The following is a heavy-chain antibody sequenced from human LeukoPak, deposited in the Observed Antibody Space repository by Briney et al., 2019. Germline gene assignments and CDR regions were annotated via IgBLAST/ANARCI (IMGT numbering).Heavy chain of an antibody. Sequence: GASVKVSCKASGYTFTGYYMHWVRQAPGQGLEWMGWINPNSSGTNYAQKFQGRVTMTRDTSISTAYMELSRLRSDDTAVYYCARDSAYCSSTSCYPKTNWYFDLWGRGTLVTVSS. J-gene: IGHJ2*01. CDR2: INPNSSGT. D-gene: IGHD2-2*01. CDR3: ARDSAYCSSTSCYPKTNWYFDL. CDR1: GYTFTGYY. V-gene: IGHV1-2*02.